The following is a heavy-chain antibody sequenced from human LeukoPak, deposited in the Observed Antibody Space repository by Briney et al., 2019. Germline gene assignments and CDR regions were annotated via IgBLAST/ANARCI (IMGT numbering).Heavy chain of an antibody. D-gene: IGHD6-13*01. CDR3: ARDQQQLARDY. CDR2: ISAYNGNR. J-gene: IGHJ4*02. CDR1: GYTFTSYG. V-gene: IGHV1-18*01. Sequence: ASVKVSCKACGYTFTSYGFSWVRQAPGQGLEWMGWISAYNGNRNYAQKLQGRVTMTTDTSTSTAYMELRSLRSDDTAVYYCARDQQQLARDYWGQGTLVTVSS.